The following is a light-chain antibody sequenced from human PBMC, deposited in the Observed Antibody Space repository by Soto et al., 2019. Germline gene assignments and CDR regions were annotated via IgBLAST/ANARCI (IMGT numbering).Light chain of an antibody. V-gene: IGKV2-28*01. Sequence: DIVMTQSPVSLPVTLGEPASISCRSSQSLLHSNGYTLLDWYLQKPGQSPQLLIYSGSNRASGVPDRFSGSGSGTDFTLKISRVEAEDVGVYYCMQALQSRTFGGGTKVEIK. J-gene: IGKJ4*01. CDR1: QSLLHSNGYTL. CDR2: SGS. CDR3: MQALQSRT.